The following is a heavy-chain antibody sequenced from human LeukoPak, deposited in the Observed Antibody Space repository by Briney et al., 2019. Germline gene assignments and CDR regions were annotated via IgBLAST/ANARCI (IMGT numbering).Heavy chain of an antibody. Sequence: TLSLTCTVSGGSISTSNYYWGWIRQPPGKALEWLALIYWDDDKRYSPSLKSRLTITKDTSKNQVVLTMTNMDPVDTATYYCAHADCSGGSCYDWFDPWGQGTLVTVSS. V-gene: IGHV2-5*02. J-gene: IGHJ5*02. D-gene: IGHD2-15*01. CDR2: IYWDDDK. CDR3: AHADCSGGSCYDWFDP. CDR1: GGSISTSNYY.